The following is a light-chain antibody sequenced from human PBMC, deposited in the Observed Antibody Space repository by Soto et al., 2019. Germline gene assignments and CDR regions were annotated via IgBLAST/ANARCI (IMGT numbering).Light chain of an antibody. CDR2: GHN. Sequence: QSVLTQPPSASGTPGQRVXXXXXXXXXXXXANTVNWYQQLPGTAPKLLIYGHNQRPSGVPDRFSGSKSGTSASLAISGLQSEDEAIYYCAVWDXSLNGRVFGGGTKLTVL. CDR3: AVWDXSLNGRV. CDR1: XXXXXANT. V-gene: IGLV1-44*01. J-gene: IGLJ2*01.